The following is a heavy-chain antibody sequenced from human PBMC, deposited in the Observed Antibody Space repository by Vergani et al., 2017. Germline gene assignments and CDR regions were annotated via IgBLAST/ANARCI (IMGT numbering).Heavy chain of an antibody. D-gene: IGHD6-19*01. V-gene: IGHV3-9*01. Sequence: EVQLVESGGGLVQPGRSLRLSCAASGFTFDDYAMHWVRQAPGKGLEWVSGISWNSGSIGYADSVKGRFTISRDNAKNSLYLQMNSLRAEDTALYYCAKDPKRSSGWYGQGAFDIWGQGTMVTVSS. J-gene: IGHJ3*02. CDR3: AKDPKRSSGWYGQGAFDI. CDR2: ISWNSGSI. CDR1: GFTFDDYA.